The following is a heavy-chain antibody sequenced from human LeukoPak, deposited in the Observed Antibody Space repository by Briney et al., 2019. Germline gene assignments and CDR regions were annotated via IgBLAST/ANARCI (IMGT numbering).Heavy chain of an antibody. V-gene: IGHV3-30*03. CDR3: ASSSTYYYYGMDV. CDR1: GFTFSSYG. CDR2: ISYDGGNK. J-gene: IGHJ6*02. D-gene: IGHD6-6*01. Sequence: GRSLRLSCAASGFTFSSYGMHWVRQAPGKGLEWVAVISYDGGNKYYADSVKGRFTISRDNAKNSLYLQMNSLRAEDTAVYYCASSSTYYYYGMDVWGQGTTVTVSS.